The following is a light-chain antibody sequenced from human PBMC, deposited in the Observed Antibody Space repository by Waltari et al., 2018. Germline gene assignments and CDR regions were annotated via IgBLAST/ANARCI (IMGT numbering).Light chain of an antibody. Sequence: QSALTQPASVSGSPGQPITVSCIGTSNDIGSFNFVSWFQQHPGRAPKLMIYDVSERPLGVSNRFSGSKSGNTASLTISGLQAEDEADYYCFSYAGSNSFAFGGGTRVTVL. CDR3: FSYAGSNSFA. V-gene: IGLV2-23*02. J-gene: IGLJ2*01. CDR1: SNDIGSFNF. CDR2: DVS.